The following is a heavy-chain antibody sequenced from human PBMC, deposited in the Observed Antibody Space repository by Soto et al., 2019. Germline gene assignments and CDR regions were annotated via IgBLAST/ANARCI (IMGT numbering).Heavy chain of an antibody. CDR3: ARDLIVVAYNWFDP. CDR1: GYSISSGYY. J-gene: IGHJ5*02. D-gene: IGHD3-22*01. V-gene: IGHV4-38-2*02. CDR2: IYHSGST. Sequence: SETLSLTCAVSGYSISSGYYWGWIRQPPGKGLEWIGSIYHSGSTYYNPSLKSRVTISVDTSKNQFSLKLSSVTAADTAVYYCARDLIVVAYNWFDPWGQGTLVTVSS.